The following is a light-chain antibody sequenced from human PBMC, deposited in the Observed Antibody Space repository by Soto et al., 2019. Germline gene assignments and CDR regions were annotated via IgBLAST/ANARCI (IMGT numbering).Light chain of an antibody. J-gene: IGKJ4*01. CDR3: QQYESYSPLT. CDR2: DAS. Sequence: DIQMTQSPSTLSASVGDRLTITCRASQSISSWLAWYQQKPGKAPKLLIFDASSLESGVPSRFSGSGSGTEFTLTISSLQPDDFATYYCQQYESYSPLTFGGGTKVDIK. V-gene: IGKV1-5*01. CDR1: QSISSW.